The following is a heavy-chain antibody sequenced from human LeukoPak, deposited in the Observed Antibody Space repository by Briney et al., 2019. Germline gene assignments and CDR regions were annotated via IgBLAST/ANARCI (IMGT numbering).Heavy chain of an antibody. CDR1: GFTFINFA. Sequence: PGGSLRLSCAASGFTFINFAMSWVRQAPGKGLEWVANIKEDGSEKVYVDSVKGRFTISRDNAKNSLFLQMNSLRGEDTAVYYCARWVSGSSGLDYWGQGTLVTVSS. J-gene: IGHJ4*02. V-gene: IGHV3-7*01. CDR2: IKEDGSEK. D-gene: IGHD3-22*01. CDR3: ARWVSGSSGLDY.